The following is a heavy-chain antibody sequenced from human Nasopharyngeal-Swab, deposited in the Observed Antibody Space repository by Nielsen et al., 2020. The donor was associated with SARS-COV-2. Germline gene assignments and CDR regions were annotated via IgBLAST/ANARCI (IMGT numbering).Heavy chain of an antibody. Sequence: VNVSCKASGYTFTSYGISWVRQAPGQGLEWMGWISAYNGNTNYAQKLQGRVTMTTDTSTSTAYMELRSLRSDDTAVYYCARKPGIAAAGTLDYWGQGTLVTVSS. CDR1: GYTFTSYG. J-gene: IGHJ4*02. D-gene: IGHD6-13*01. CDR2: ISAYNGNT. V-gene: IGHV1-18*04. CDR3: ARKPGIAAAGTLDY.